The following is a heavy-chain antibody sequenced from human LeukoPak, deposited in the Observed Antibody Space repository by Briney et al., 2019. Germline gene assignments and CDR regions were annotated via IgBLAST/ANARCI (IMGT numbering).Heavy chain of an antibody. CDR1: GDRVSSVSAA. J-gene: IGHJ4*02. CDR3: AREYYDSTGTIKRGLDQ. D-gene: IGHD3-22*01. V-gene: IGHV6-1*01. CDR2: TYYRSKWYN. Sequence: SQTLSLTCAISGDRVSSVSAAWNWIRQSPSKGLEWLGRTYYRSKWYNDYEVSVKSRININADTSKNQFSLQLNSVTPEDTAVYFCAREYYDSTGTIKRGLDQWGRGTLVTVSS.